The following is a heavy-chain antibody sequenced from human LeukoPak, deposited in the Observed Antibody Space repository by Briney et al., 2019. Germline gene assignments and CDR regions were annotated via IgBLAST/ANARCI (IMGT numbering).Heavy chain of an antibody. CDR1: GFNFDTYG. V-gene: IGHV3-23*01. J-gene: IGHJ4*02. CDR3: AKIDYCSGGGCYSKWFDY. CDR2: ISASGVTS. D-gene: IGHD2-15*01. Sequence: GGALRLSCAASGFNFDTYGLSWVRQAPGKGQEWVSSISASGVTSESADSIKGRFTISRDNSRNTLYLQMESLRADDTAVYYCAKIDYCSGGGCYSKWFDYWGQGTLVTVSS.